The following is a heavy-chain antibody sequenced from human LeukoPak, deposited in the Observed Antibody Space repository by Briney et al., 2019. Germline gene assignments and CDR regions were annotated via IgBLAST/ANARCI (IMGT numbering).Heavy chain of an antibody. D-gene: IGHD3-22*01. V-gene: IGHV1-2*02. CDR2: INPNSGGT. CDR1: GYTFTGYY. CDR3: ARGPRLWLEYYYDSSGYHY. Sequence: GASVKVSCKASGYTFTGYYMHWVRQAPGQGLEWMGWINPNSGGTNYAQKFQGRVTMTRDTSISTAYMELRSLRSDDTAVYYCARGPRLWLEYYYDSSGYHYWGQGTLVTVSS. J-gene: IGHJ4*02.